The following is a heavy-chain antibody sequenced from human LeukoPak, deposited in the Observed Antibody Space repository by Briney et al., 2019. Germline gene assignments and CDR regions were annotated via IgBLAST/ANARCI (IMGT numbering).Heavy chain of an antibody. CDR1: GYTFTSYG. CDR2: ISAYNGNT. V-gene: IGHV1-18*01. D-gene: IGHD3-16*02. J-gene: IGHJ4*02. CDR3: ARDYSMITSGGAIVYYFDY. Sequence: ASVKVSCKASGYTFTSYGISWVRQAPGQGLEWMGWISAYNGNTNYAQKLQGRVTMTTDTSTSTAYMELRSLRSDDTAVYYCARDYSMITSGGAIVYYFDYWGQGTLVTVSS.